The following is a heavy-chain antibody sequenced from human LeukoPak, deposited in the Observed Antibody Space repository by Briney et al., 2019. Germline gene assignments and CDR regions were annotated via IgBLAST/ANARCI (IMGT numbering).Heavy chain of an antibody. Sequence: ASVKVSCKASGYTFTGYYMHWVRQAPGQGLEWMGWINPNSGGTNYAQKFQGRVTMTRDTSISTAYMELSRLRSDDTAVYYCASRGATLTPYVKYGDHTYGMDVWGQGTTVTVSS. CDR2: INPNSGGT. J-gene: IGHJ6*02. CDR1: GYTFTGYY. V-gene: IGHV1-2*02. CDR3: ASRGATLTPYVKYGDHTYGMDV. D-gene: IGHD4-17*01.